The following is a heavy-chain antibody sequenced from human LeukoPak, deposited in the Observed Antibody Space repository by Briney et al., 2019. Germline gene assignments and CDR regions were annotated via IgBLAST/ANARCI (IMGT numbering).Heavy chain of an antibody. CDR3: AKALEQSYSGWSTSYDA. CDR1: RFTFSSYA. Sequence: PGGSLRLSCAPSRFTFSSYAMSSVRQVPGKRLEWVSAISSGAGTTGYADSVKGRFTISRVNSKSTIYLQMNSLRAEDTAIYYSAKALEQSYSGWSTSYDAWGQGTLVTVSS. J-gene: IGHJ5*02. CDR2: ISSGAGTT. D-gene: IGHD6-19*01. V-gene: IGHV3-23*01.